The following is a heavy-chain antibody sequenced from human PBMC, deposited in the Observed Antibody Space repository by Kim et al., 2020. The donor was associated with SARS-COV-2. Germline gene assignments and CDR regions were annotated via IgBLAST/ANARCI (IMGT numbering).Heavy chain of an antibody. D-gene: IGHD3-16*01. Sequence: GTLRLSCAASGFTFSSYAMSWVRQAPGKGLEWVSAISGSGGSTYSADSVKGRFAISRDNSKNTLYLQMNSLRAEDTALYYCAKGARPEGEFNYWGQGTLVTVSS. V-gene: IGHV3-23*01. CDR2: ISGSGGST. CDR1: GFTFSSYA. J-gene: IGHJ4*02. CDR3: AKGARPEGEFNY.